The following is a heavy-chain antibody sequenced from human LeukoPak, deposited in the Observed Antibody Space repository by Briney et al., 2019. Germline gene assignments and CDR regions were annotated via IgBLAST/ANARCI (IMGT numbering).Heavy chain of an antibody. J-gene: IGHJ6*02. CDR3: ARVPFWSGYYSPYGMDV. V-gene: IGHV4-59*01. D-gene: IGHD3-3*01. CDR1: GGSISSYY. CDR2: IYYSGST. Sequence: SETLSLTCTVSGGSISSYYWSWIRQPPGKGLEGIGYIYYSGSTNYNPSLKSRVTISVDTSKNQFSLKLSSVTAADTAVYYCARVPFWSGYYSPYGMDVWGQGTTVTVSS.